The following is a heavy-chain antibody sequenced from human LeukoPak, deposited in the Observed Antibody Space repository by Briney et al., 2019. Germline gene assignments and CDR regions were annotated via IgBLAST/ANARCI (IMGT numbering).Heavy chain of an antibody. J-gene: IGHJ3*02. D-gene: IGHD3-10*01. CDR2: ISSNGGST. CDR3: ARGPPVSLWFGEFAGAFDI. CDR1: GFTFSSYA. Sequence: GGSLRLSCAASGFTFSSYAMHWVRQAPGKGLEYVSAISSNGGSTYYANSVKGRFTISRDNSKNTLYLQMGSLRAEDMAVYYCARGPPVSLWFGEFAGAFDIWGQGTMVTVSS. V-gene: IGHV3-64*01.